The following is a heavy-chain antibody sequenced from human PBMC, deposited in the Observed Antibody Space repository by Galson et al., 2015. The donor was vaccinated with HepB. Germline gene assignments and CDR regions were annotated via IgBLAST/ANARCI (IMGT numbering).Heavy chain of an antibody. D-gene: IGHD3-3*01. CDR2: ISSNGGST. CDR3: VSGDPIFGVPTELIAVASLDY. V-gene: IGHV3-64D*06. Sequence: SLRLSCAASGFTFSSYAMHWVRQAPGKGLEYVSAISSNGGSTYYADSVKGRFTISRDNSKNTLYLQMSSLGAEDTAVYYCVSGDPIFGVPTELIAVASLDYWGQGTLVTVSS. J-gene: IGHJ4*02. CDR1: GFTFSSYA.